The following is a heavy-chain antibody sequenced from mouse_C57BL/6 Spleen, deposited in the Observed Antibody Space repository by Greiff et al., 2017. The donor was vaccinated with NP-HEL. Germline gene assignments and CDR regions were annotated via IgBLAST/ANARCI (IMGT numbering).Heavy chain of an antibody. Sequence: QVQLQQPGAELVMPGASVKLSCKASGYTFTSYWMHWVKQRPGQGLEWIGEIDPSDSYTNYNQKFKGKSTLTVDKSSSTAYMQLSSLTSEDSAVYYCARKGNYYGSSYDAMDYWGQGTSVTVSS. V-gene: IGHV1-69*01. CDR3: ARKGNYYGSSYDAMDY. CDR2: IDPSDSYT. CDR1: GYTFTSYW. D-gene: IGHD1-1*01. J-gene: IGHJ4*01.